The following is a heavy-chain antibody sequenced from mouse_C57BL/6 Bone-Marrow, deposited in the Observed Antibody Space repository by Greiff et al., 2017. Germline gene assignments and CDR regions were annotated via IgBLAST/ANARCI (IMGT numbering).Heavy chain of an antibody. CDR1: GISITTGNYR. V-gene: IGHV3-5*01. CDR3: ARDYDYDGGGLDYLDY. Sequence: EVKLQESGPGLVKPSQTVFLTCTVTGISITTGNYRWSWIRQFPGNKLEWIGYIYYSGTITYNPSLTSRTTITRDTPKNQFFLEMNSLTAEDTATYYCARDYDYDGGGLDYLDYWGQGTTLTVSS. D-gene: IGHD2-4*01. J-gene: IGHJ2*01. CDR2: IYYSGTI.